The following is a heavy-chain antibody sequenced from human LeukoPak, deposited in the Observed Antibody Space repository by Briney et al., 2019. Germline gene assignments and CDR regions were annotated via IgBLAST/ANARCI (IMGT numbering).Heavy chain of an antibody. V-gene: IGHV7-4-1*02. CDR1: GYTFTTYT. CDR3: ARAGYCSGGSCYMNAFDI. CDR2: INTNTGNP. D-gene: IGHD2-15*01. Sequence: ASVKVSCKASGYTFTTYTLNWVRQAPGQGLEWMGWINTNTGNPTYAQGFTGRFVFSLDTSVSTAYLQISSLKAEDTAVYYCARAGYCSGGSCYMNAFDIWGQGTMVTVSS. J-gene: IGHJ3*02.